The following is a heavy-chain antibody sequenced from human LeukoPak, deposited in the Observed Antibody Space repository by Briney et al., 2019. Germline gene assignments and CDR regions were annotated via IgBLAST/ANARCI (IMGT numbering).Heavy chain of an antibody. CDR1: GFDFSTYG. D-gene: IGHD2-2*01. Sequence: PGGSLRLSCAASGFDFSTYGMHWVRQAPGKGLEWVATIWYDGSNKNYADSVKGRFTISRDNSKNTLYLQMNSLRAEDTAVYYCAKDVQPARVVPAANLDYWGQGTLVTVSS. CDR2: IWYDGSNK. CDR3: AKDVQPARVVPAANLDY. V-gene: IGHV3-33*06. J-gene: IGHJ4*02.